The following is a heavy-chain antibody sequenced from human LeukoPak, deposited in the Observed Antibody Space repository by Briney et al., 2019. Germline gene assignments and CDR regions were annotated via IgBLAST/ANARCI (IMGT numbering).Heavy chain of an antibody. CDR3: ARGGKDIVVVVTAPNWFDP. CDR2: ISSSSSYI. J-gene: IGHJ5*02. V-gene: IGHV3-21*01. Sequence: GGSLRLSCAASGFTFSSYSMNWVRQAPGKGLEWVSSISSSSSYIYYADSVKGRFTISRDNAKNSLYLQMNSLRAEDTAVYYCARGGKDIVVVVTAPNWFDPWGQGTLVTVSS. CDR1: GFTFSSYS. D-gene: IGHD2-15*01.